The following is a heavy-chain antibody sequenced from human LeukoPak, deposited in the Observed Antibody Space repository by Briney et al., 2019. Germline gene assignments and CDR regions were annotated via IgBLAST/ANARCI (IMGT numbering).Heavy chain of an antibody. CDR3: AYRVPATGLDV. J-gene: IGHJ6*02. Sequence: PSETLSLTCTVSGGSISSYYWSWIRQPPGKGLEWIGYIYYSGSTNYNPSLKGRVTISVDTSKNQFSLKLSSVTAADTAVYYCAYRVPATGLDVWGQGTTVTVSS. CDR1: GGSISSYY. D-gene: IGHD2-2*01. CDR2: IYYSGST. V-gene: IGHV4-59*08.